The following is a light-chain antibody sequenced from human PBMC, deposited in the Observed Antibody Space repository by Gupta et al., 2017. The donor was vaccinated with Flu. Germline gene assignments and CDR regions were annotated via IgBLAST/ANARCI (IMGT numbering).Light chain of an antibody. J-gene: IGLJ3*02. V-gene: IGLV1-40*01. Sequence: NTNIGAGYDVHWYRQLPGTAPKLIVSITPNGPPGVPYRFSGSRSGTSASLTIAGLQADDEAQYYCQSYDSTLAAVFGGGTRLTVL. CDR2: ITP. CDR3: QSYDSTLAAV. CDR1: NTNIGAGYD.